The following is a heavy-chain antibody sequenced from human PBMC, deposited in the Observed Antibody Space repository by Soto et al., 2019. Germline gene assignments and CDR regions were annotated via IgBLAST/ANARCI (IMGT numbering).Heavy chain of an antibody. CDR2: MFYSGLT. J-gene: IGHJ6*02. CDR3: APLTVSLSGPYGIHV. V-gene: IGHV4-39*01. CDR1: GYSVSSSDYY. Sequence: SETLSLTSSVSGYSVSSSDYYWAWIRQPPGKGLEWIGSMFYSGLTYYNPSLKSRVTLSVDTSKNHFSVRLNSVTAADTAVYYCAPLTVSLSGPYGIHVWGQGTTVTVSS. D-gene: IGHD2-15*01.